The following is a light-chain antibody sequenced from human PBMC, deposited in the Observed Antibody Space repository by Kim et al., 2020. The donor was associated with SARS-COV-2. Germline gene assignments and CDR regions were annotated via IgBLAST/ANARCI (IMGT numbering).Light chain of an antibody. CDR1: SGHSSYI. CDR3: GTWDSNTHGV. Sequence: QPVLTQSSSASASLGSSVKLTCTLSSGHSSYIITWHQQQPGKAPRYLMKLEGSGSYNKGSGVPDCFSGSSSGADRYLTISNLQSEDEADYYCGTWDSNTHGVFGGGTQLTVL. V-gene: IGLV4-60*03. J-gene: IGLJ3*02. CDR2: LEGSGSY.